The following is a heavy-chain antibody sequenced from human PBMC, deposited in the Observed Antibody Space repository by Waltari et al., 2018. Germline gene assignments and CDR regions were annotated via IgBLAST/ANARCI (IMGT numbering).Heavy chain of an antibody. J-gene: IGHJ4*02. CDR3: ASDGEGIGTTFYY. Sequence: QVQLQESGPGLVKPSETLSLTCAVSGYSISSGYYWGWIRQPPGKGLGWIGSIYHSGSTYYNPALKSRVTISVDTSKNQFSLKLSSVTAADTAVYYCASDGEGIGTTFYYWGQGTLVTVSS. V-gene: IGHV4-38-2*01. CDR1: GYSISSGYY. D-gene: IGHD1-7*01. CDR2: IYHSGST.